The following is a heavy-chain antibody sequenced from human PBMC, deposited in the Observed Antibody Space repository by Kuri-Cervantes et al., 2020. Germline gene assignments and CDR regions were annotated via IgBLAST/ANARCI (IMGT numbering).Heavy chain of an antibody. Sequence: ASVKVSCKASGYTFTGYYMHWVRQAPGQGLEWMGWINPNSGGTNYAQKFQGWVTMTRDTSISTAYMELSRLRSDDTVVYYCARGYCSGGSCCLDYWGQGTLVTVSS. CDR3: ARGYCSGGSCCLDY. D-gene: IGHD2-15*01. CDR1: GYTFTGYY. CDR2: INPNSGGT. J-gene: IGHJ4*02. V-gene: IGHV1-2*04.